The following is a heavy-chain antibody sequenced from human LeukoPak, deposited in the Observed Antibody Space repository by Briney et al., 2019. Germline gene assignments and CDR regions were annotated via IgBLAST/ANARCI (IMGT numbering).Heavy chain of an antibody. V-gene: IGHV3-74*01. J-gene: IGHJ4*02. CDR1: GFTFSGYW. CDR2: INSDGITT. D-gene: IGHD3-16*01. CDR3: TRDKAADYGLFDY. Sequence: GGSLRLSCAASGFTFSGYWMHWVRQAPGKGPVWVSRINSDGITTSYADSVKGRFTIPRDNAKNTLYLQMNSLRAEDTAVYYCTRDKAADYGLFDYWGQGTLVTVSS.